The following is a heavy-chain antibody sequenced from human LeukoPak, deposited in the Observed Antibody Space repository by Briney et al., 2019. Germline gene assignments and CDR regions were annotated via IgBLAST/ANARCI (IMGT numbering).Heavy chain of an antibody. CDR3: AREVLGGSYQPGAFDI. CDR2: IYYSGST. CDR1: GGSISSYY. D-gene: IGHD1-26*01. Sequence: TSETLSLICTVSGGSISSYYWSWIRQPPGKGLEWIGYIYYSGSTNYNPSLKSRVTISVDTSKNQFSLKLSSVTAADTAVYYCAREVLGGSYQPGAFDIWGQGTMVTVSS. J-gene: IGHJ3*02. V-gene: IGHV4-59*01.